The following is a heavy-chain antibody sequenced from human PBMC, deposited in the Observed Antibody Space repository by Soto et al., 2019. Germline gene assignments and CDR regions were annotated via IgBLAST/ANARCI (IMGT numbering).Heavy chain of an antibody. CDR3: ARTVERQLLLGNCFEP. D-gene: IGHD6-13*01. CDR2: ISPIFRTA. J-gene: IGHJ5*02. V-gene: IGHV1-69*13. Sequence: SVKASCKASGGTFSSYAISWVRQAPGQVLEGMGGISPIFRTANYAQKFQGRDTITADESTSTPYIELSSLRSEDTAVYYCARTVERQLLLGNCFEPWGQGTLVTVSS. CDR1: GGTFSSYA.